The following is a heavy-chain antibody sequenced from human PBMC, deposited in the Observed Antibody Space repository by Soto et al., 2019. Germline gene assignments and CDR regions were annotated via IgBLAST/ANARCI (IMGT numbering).Heavy chain of an antibody. CDR2: IYYSGET. J-gene: IGHJ6*02. CDR1: GDSISRYY. V-gene: IGHV4-59*01. CDR3: ARDQGGEFLKGSGMDV. Sequence: QVQLQESGPGLVKPSETLSLTCTVSGDSISRYYWSWIRLSTGKGLEWIGYIYYSGETNYNPSVKSRVTTSVDRTKNQFSLKLSSVTAADTAVYYCARDQGGEFLKGSGMDVWGQGTKVTVSS. D-gene: IGHD3-10*01.